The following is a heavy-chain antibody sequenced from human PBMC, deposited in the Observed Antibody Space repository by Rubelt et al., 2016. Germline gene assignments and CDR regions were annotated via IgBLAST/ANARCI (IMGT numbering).Heavy chain of an antibody. J-gene: IGHJ5*02. V-gene: IGHV7-4-1*02. CDR2: INTNTGNP. CDR1: GYTFTSYY. D-gene: IGHD6-6*01. Sequence: QVQLVQSGAEVKKPGASVKVSCKASGYTFTSYYMHWVRQAPGQGLEWMGWINTNTGNPTYAQGFTGRFGFSLDTSVSTAYLQISSLKAEDTAVYYCARVIAAREDYNWFDPWGQGTLVTVSS. CDR3: ARVIAAREDYNWFDP.